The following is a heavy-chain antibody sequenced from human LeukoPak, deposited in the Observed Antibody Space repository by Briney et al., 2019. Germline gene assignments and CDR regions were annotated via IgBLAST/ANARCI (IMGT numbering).Heavy chain of an antibody. Sequence: SETLSLTCTVSGGSISSTIYYWGWIRQPPGRGLEWIGNVYYIGITYYNPSLKSRVTISVDTSKNQFSLKLSSVTAADTAVYYCARGRRLAAPRPGGYYYYGMDVWGQGTTVTVSS. CDR2: VYYIGIT. D-gene: IGHD6-25*01. CDR3: ARGRRLAAPRPGGYYYYGMDV. J-gene: IGHJ6*02. CDR1: GGSISSTIYY. V-gene: IGHV4-39*07.